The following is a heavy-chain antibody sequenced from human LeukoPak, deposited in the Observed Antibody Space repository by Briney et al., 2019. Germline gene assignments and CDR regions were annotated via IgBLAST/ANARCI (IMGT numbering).Heavy chain of an antibody. J-gene: IGHJ5*02. CDR1: GGSISNYY. D-gene: IGHD3-9*01. CDR3: ARGSYDILTGYYTTYNWFDP. V-gene: IGHV4-4*07. CDR2: IYTSGST. Sequence: SETLSLTCTVSGGSISNYYWSWIRQPAGKGLEWIGRIYTSGSTNYNPSLKSRVTMSVDTSKNQFSLKLSSVTAADTAVYYCARGSYDILTGYYTTYNWFDPWGQGTLVTVSS.